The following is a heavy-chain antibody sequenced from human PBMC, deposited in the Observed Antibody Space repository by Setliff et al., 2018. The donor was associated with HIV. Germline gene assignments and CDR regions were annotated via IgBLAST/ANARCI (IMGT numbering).Heavy chain of an antibody. CDR3: ARQAYTINMVRGIVSPRFYYDMDV. Sequence: PGGSLRLSCAVSGFTVSTNYMNWVRQAPGKGLEWVSVLYSGGATDYADSVKGRFTISRDNSKNTLYLQMNGLRAEDTAVYYCARQAYTINMVRGIVSPRFYYDMDVWGKGTTVTVSS. J-gene: IGHJ6*03. CDR2: LYSGGAT. D-gene: IGHD3-10*01. V-gene: IGHV3-66*02. CDR1: GFTVSTNY.